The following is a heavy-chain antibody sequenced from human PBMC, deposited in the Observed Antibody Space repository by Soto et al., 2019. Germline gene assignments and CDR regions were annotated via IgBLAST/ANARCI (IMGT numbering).Heavy chain of an antibody. J-gene: IGHJ4*02. Sequence: QVQLVQSGADVEQPGASVKVSCKASGYTFSDYGISWVRQAPGQGLVWMGWISAKNGNTNFAQKFRGRVTMTSDTSTSTVYRELRSLKPDDTAVSYCAREPPETPPDYWGQGTLVTVSS. V-gene: IGHV1-18*01. CDR2: ISAKNGNT. CDR1: GYTFSDYG. CDR3: AREPPETPPDY.